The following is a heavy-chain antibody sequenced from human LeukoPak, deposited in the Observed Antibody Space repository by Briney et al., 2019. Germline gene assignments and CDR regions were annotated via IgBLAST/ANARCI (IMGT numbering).Heavy chain of an antibody. CDR2: ISSSSSYI. J-gene: IGHJ3*02. CDR1: GFTFSSYS. D-gene: IGHD3-9*01. V-gene: IGHV3-21*01. CDR3: ASEVRDILTPDAFDI. Sequence: GGSLRLSRAASGFTFSSYSMNWVRQAPGKGREWVSSISSSSSYIYYADSVKGRFTISRDNAKNSLYLQMNSRRAEDTAVYYCASEVRDILTPDAFDIWGQGTMVTVSS.